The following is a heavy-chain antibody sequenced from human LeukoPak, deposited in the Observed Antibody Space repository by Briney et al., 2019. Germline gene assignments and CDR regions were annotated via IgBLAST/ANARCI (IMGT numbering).Heavy chain of an antibody. V-gene: IGHV1-69*05. J-gene: IGHJ3*01. Sequence: SVKVSCKTSGGTFSRYAISWVRQAPGQGLESVGSIIPFFGSPNYAQKFRGRVTVTTDGSSDTAYMELRSLRSDDTAVYYCARERAGALDLWGHGTMVIVSS. CDR1: GGTFSRYA. CDR3: ARERAGALDL. CDR2: IIPFFGSP.